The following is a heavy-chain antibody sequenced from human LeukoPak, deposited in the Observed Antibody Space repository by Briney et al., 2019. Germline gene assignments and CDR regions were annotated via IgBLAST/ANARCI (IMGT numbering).Heavy chain of an antibody. CDR1: GYTFTGYY. CDR3: ARDVAGVEMATIYDY. Sequence: ASVKVSCKASGYTFTGYYMHWVRQAPGQGLEWMGWINPNSGGTNYAQKFQGRVTMTRDTSISTAYMELSRLRSDDTAVYYCARDVAGVEMATIYDYWGQGTLVTVSS. D-gene: IGHD5-24*01. V-gene: IGHV1-2*02. J-gene: IGHJ4*02. CDR2: INPNSGGT.